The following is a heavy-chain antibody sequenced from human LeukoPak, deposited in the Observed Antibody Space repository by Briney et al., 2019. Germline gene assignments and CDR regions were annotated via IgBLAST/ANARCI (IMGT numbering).Heavy chain of an antibody. CDR2: INHSGRT. J-gene: IGHJ4*02. Sequence: KPSQTLSLTCAVDGGSFSGYYWSWVRQPPRKWLEWDGEINHSGRTNYNPTLKSRVTISVDTSKNPFYLKLSSVTAADTAVYYCARVRKRYYYDSSGFADYWGQGTLVTVSS. CDR3: ARVRKRYYYDSSGFADY. V-gene: IGHV4-34*01. D-gene: IGHD3-22*01. CDR1: GGSFSGYY.